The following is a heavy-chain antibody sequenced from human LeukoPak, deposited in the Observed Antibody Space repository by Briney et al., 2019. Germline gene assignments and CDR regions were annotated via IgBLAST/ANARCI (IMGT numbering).Heavy chain of an antibody. J-gene: IGHJ5*02. Sequence: SETLSLTCTVSGGSISSYYWSWIRQPPGKGLEWIGYIYYGGSTNYNPSLKSRVTISVDTSKNQFSLKLSSVTAADTDVYYCARRGGWDSWFDPWGQGTLVTVSS. D-gene: IGHD1-26*01. V-gene: IGHV4-59*08. CDR1: GGSISSYY. CDR3: ARRGGWDSWFDP. CDR2: IYYGGST.